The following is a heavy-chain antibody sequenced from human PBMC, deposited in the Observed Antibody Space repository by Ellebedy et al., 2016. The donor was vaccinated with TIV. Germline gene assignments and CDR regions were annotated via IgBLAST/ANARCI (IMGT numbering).Heavy chain of an antibody. D-gene: IGHD3-10*01. CDR2: IHPGDTDT. CDR1: GYSFTSYW. CDR3: ARRITMVRGVIRETYAFDI. Sequence: RESLKISCKGSGYSFTSYWIGWVRQMPGKGLEWMGIIHPGDTDTRYSPSFQGQVTISADKSISTAYLQWSSLKASDTAMYYCARRITMVRGVIRETYAFDIWGQGTMVTVSS. J-gene: IGHJ3*02. V-gene: IGHV5-51*01.